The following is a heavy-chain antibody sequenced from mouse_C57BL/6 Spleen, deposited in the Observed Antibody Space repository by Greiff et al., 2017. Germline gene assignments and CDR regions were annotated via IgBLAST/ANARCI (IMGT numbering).Heavy chain of an antibody. CDR1: GYSFTDYN. Sequence: EVKLQESGPELVKPGASVKISCKASGYSFTDYNMNWVKQSNGKSLEWIGVINPNYGTTSYNQKFKGKATLTVDQSSSTAYMQLNSLTSEDSAVYYCASEGLYYYGSSPRWYFDVWGTGTTVTVSS. V-gene: IGHV1-39*01. J-gene: IGHJ1*03. CDR3: ASEGLYYYGSSPRWYFDV. D-gene: IGHD1-1*01. CDR2: INPNYGTT.